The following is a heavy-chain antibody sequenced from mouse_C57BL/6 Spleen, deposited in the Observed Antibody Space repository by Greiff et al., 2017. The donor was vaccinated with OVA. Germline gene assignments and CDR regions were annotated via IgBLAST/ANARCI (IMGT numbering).Heavy chain of an antibody. CDR3: ARPHYGSSYGFAY. CDR1: GYTFTSYW. D-gene: IGHD1-1*01. V-gene: IGHV1-55*01. J-gene: IGHJ3*01. CDR2: IYPGSGST. Sequence: QVQLQQSGAELVKPGASVKMSCKASGYTFTSYWITWVKQRPGQGLEWIGDIYPGSGSTNYNEKFKSKATLTVDTSSSTAYMLLSSLTSEDSAVYYCARPHYGSSYGFAYWGQGTLVTVSA.